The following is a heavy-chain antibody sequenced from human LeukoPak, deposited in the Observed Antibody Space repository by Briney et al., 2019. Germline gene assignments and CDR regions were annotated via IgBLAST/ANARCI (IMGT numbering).Heavy chain of an antibody. J-gene: IGHJ4*02. CDR2: INHSGST. Sequence: SETPSLTCAVYGGSFSGYYWSWIRQPPGKGLEWIGEINHSGSTNYNPSLKSRVTISVDTSKNQFSLKLSSVTAADTAVYYCASSFGTDSSGYYYEFDYWGQGTLVTVSS. CDR1: GGSFSGYY. D-gene: IGHD3-22*01. V-gene: IGHV4-34*01. CDR3: ASSFGTDSSGYYYEFDY.